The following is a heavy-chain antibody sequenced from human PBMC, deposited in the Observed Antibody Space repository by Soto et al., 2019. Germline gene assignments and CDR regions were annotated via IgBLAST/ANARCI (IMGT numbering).Heavy chain of an antibody. D-gene: IGHD6-6*01. CDR3: APRFVAARPRVVDY. CDR1: GFTFSSYA. Sequence: PXESLRLSCAASGFTFSSYAMHWVRQAPGKGLEWVAVISYDGSNKYYADSVKGRFTISRDNSKNTLYLQMNSLRAEDTAVYYCAPRFVAARPRVVDYWGQGTLVTVSS. J-gene: IGHJ4*02. CDR2: ISYDGSNK. V-gene: IGHV3-30-3*01.